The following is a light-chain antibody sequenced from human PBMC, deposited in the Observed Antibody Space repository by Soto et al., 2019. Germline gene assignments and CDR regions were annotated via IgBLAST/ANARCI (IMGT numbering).Light chain of an antibody. J-gene: IGLJ3*02. CDR2: GDT. Sequence: QSVLTQPASVSGSPAQSITISCTGTSSDVGSDNLVSWYQQHPGKGPKLIIYGDTKLPSGVSNRFSGSKSGNTASLTISGLQSEDEADYYCCSYAGSTNFWVFGGGTKLTVL. CDR1: SSDVGSDNL. V-gene: IGLV2-23*02. CDR3: CSYAGSTNFWV.